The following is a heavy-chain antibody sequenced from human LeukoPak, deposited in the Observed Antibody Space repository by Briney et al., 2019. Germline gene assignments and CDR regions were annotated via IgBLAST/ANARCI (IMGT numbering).Heavy chain of an antibody. CDR1: GGSISSYY. J-gene: IGHJ2*01. CDR3: ARATTKLYWYFDF. V-gene: IGHV4-59*08. Sequence: SETLSLTCTVSGGSISSYYWSWIRQPPGKGLEWVGYIYYSGSTNYNPSLKSRVNISVDTSKSQFSLKLSSVTAADTAVYYCARATTKLYWYFDFWGRGTLVTVSS. CDR2: IYYSGST. D-gene: IGHD4-17*01.